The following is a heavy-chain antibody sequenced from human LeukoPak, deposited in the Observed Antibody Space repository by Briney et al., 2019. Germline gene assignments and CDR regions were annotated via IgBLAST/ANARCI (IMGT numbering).Heavy chain of an antibody. CDR1: GYTFTGYY. Sequence: RASVKVSCKASGYTFTGYYMHWVRQAPGQGLEWMGWINPNSGGTNYAQKFQGRVTMTRDTSISTAYMELSRLRSDDTAVYYCARDPEVVPAATPLDYWGQGTLVTVSS. D-gene: IGHD2-2*02. CDR3: ARDPEVVPAATPLDY. J-gene: IGHJ4*02. V-gene: IGHV1-2*02. CDR2: INPNSGGT.